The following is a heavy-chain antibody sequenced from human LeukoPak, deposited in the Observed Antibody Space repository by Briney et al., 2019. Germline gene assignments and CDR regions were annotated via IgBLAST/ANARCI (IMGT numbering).Heavy chain of an antibody. CDR3: ARGTYYYDSSGYYHYFDY. V-gene: IGHV4-59*01. CDR2: IYYSGST. D-gene: IGHD3-22*01. J-gene: IGHJ4*02. CDR1: GGSISSYY. Sequence: SETLSLTCTVSGGSISSYYWSWIRQPPGKGLEWIGYIYYSGSTNYNPSLKSRVTISVDTSKNQFSLKLSSVTAADTAVYHCARGTYYYDSSGYYHYFDYWGQGTLVTVSS.